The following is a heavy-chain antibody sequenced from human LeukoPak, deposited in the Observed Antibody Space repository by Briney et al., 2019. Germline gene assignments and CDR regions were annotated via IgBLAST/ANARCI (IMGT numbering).Heavy chain of an antibody. CDR3: ARVLIGGKNLQLWFIRPHYSDY. D-gene: IGHD5-18*01. CDR2: ISAYNGNT. J-gene: IGHJ4*02. Sequence: ASVKVSCKASGYTFTSYGISWVRQAPGQGLEWMGWISAYNGNTNYAQKLQGRVTMTTDTSTSTAYMELRSLRSDDTAVYYCARVLIGGKNLQLWFIRPHYSDYWGQGTLVTVSS. V-gene: IGHV1-18*01. CDR1: GYTFTSYG.